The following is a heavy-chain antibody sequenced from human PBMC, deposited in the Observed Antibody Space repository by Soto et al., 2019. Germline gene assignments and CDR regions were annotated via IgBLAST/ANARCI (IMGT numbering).Heavy chain of an antibody. Sequence: PSETLSLTCAVYGGSFSGYYWSWIRQPPGKGLEWIGEINHSGSTNYNPSLKSRVTISVDTSKNQFSLKLSSVTAADTAVYYCARPPLNYYDIILSDYWGQGTLVTVSS. J-gene: IGHJ4*02. V-gene: IGHV4-34*01. CDR2: INHSGST. CDR1: GGSFSGYY. CDR3: ARPPLNYYDIILSDY. D-gene: IGHD3-22*01.